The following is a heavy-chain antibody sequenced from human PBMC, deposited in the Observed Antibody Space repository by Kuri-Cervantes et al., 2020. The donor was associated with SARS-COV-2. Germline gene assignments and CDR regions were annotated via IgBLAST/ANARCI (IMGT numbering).Heavy chain of an antibody. CDR2: IYYSGST. D-gene: IGHD4-23*01. Sequence: SETLSLTCTVSGGSISSHYWSWTRQPPGKGLEWIGYIYYSGSTNYNPSLKSRVTISVDTSKNQFSLKLSSVTAADTAVYYCARPGGFLDVWGKGTTVTVSS. J-gene: IGHJ6*04. CDR3: ARPGGFLDV. V-gene: IGHV4-59*11. CDR1: GGSISSHY.